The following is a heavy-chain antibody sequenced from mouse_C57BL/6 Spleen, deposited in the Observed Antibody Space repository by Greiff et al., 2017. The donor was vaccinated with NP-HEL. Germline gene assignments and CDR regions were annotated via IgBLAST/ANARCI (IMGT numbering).Heavy chain of an antibody. CDR3: SRHPYYYGSNPPYGYFDV. CDR1: GFTFSSYG. Sequence: DVHLVESGGDLVKPGGSLKLSCAASGFTFSSYGMSWVRQTPDKRLEWVATISSGGSYTYYPDSVKGRFTISRDNAKNTLYLQMSSLKSEDTAMYYCSRHPYYYGSNPPYGYFDVWGTGTTVTVSS. J-gene: IGHJ1*03. D-gene: IGHD1-1*01. V-gene: IGHV5-6*01. CDR2: ISSGGSYT.